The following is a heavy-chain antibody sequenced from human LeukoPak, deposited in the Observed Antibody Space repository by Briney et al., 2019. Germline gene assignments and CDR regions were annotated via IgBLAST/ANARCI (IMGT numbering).Heavy chain of an antibody. J-gene: IGHJ3*02. CDR2: IGTAGDT. CDR3: AKVSEYYSSPDAFDI. CDR1: GFTFSSYD. D-gene: IGHD3-10*01. V-gene: IGHV3-13*04. Sequence: GGSLRLSCAASGFTFSSYDMHWVRQATGKGLEWVSRIGTAGDTYYPGSVKGRFTISRDNSKNTMYMQMNSLRAEDTAVYYCAKVSEYYSSPDAFDIWGQGTMVTVSS.